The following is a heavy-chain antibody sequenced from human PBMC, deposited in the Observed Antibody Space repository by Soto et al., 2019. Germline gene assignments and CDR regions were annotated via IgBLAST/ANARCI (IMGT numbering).Heavy chain of an antibody. CDR1: PFTFSSYG. CDR3: AKANYWAARLPLDYYYYGMDV. J-gene: IGHJ6*02. CDR2: ISYDGSNK. D-gene: IGHD6-6*01. V-gene: IGHV3-30*18. Sequence: RGSLRLSCAATPFTFSSYGTHWVRQSPGKGMKRLAVISYDGSNKYYADSVKGRFTISRDNSKNTLYLQMNSLRAEDTAVYYCAKANYWAARLPLDYYYYGMDVWGQGTTVTVS.